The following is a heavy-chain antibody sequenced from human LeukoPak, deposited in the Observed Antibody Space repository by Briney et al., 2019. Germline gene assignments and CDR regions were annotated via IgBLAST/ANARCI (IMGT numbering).Heavy chain of an antibody. J-gene: IGHJ3*02. CDR1: GITFNNAW. CDR2: IKSKTDGGTT. D-gene: IGHD6-13*01. V-gene: IGHV3-15*01. CDR3: TTERYSSSWYDASDI. Sequence: GGSLRLSCAASGITFNNAWMSWVRQAPGKGLEWVGRIKSKTDGGTTDYAAPVKGRFTISRDDSKNTLSLQMNSLRTEDTAVYYCTTERYSSSWYDASDIWGQGTVVTVSS.